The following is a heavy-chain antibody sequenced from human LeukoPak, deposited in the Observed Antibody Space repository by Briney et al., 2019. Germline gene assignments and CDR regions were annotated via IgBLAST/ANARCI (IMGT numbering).Heavy chain of an antibody. Sequence: SQTLSLTCTVSGNSISRGDNYWSWIRQPAGKGLEWIGRIYTSGSTNYTPSLKSRVTISGDTSKNQFSLRLSSVTAADTAVYYCARASYSYDINGWVPFDYWGQGTLVTVFS. CDR3: ARASYSYDINGWVPFDY. CDR2: IYTSGST. CDR1: GNSISRGDNY. V-gene: IGHV4-61*02. D-gene: IGHD3-22*01. J-gene: IGHJ4*02.